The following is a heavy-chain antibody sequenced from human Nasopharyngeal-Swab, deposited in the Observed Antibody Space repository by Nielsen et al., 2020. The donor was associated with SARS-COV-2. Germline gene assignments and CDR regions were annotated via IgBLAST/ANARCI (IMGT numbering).Heavy chain of an antibody. CDR1: GFTFSSYS. V-gene: IGHV3-48*04. Sequence: GGSLRLSCAASGFTFSSYSMNWVRQAPGKGLEWVSYISSSSSTIYYADSVKGRFTISRDNAKNSLYLQMNSLRAEDTAVYYCASPRGSDNYYYYGMDVWGQGTTVTVSS. CDR3: ASPRGSDNYYYYGMDV. J-gene: IGHJ6*02. D-gene: IGHD3-10*01. CDR2: ISSSSSTI.